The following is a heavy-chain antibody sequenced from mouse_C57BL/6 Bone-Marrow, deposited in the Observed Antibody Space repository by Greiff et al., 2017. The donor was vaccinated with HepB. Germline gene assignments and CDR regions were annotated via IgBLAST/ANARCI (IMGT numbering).Heavy chain of an antibody. Sequence: VQRVESGAELVRPGASVTLSCKASGYTFTDYEMHWVRQTPVHGLEWIGAIDPETGGTAYNQKFKGKAILTADKSSSTAYMELRSLTSEDSAVYYCTRCGDGYYRYCYAYGGQGTLVTVSA. CDR3: TRCGDGYYRYCYAY. CDR1: GYTFTDYE. CDR2: IDPETGGT. V-gene: IGHV1-15*01. D-gene: IGHD2-3*01. J-gene: IGHJ3*01.